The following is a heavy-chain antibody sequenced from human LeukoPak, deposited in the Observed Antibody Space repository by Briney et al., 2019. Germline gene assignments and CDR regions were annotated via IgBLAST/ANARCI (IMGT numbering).Heavy chain of an antibody. CDR2: IYYSGST. CDR1: GDSISSYY. V-gene: IGHV4-59*08. J-gene: IGHJ3*02. Sequence: SETLSLTCTVSGDSISSYYWSWIRQPPGKGLEWIGYIYYSGSTNYNPSLKSRVTISLDTSKNQFSLKLSPVTAADTAVYYCARHRSSAFGIWGQGTMVTVSS. CDR3: ARHRSSAFGI.